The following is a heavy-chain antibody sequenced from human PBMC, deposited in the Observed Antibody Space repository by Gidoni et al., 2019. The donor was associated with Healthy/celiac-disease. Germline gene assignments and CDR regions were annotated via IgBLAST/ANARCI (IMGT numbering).Heavy chain of an antibody. CDR3: ARTPQDRGFGELDYYYYGMDV. CDR2: ILPIFGTA. CDR1: GGTFSSDP. V-gene: IGHV1-69*19. Sequence: QVQLVQSVAEVKKPGSSVKVPCRASGGTFSSDPIRWVRQDPGQGLAWLGGILPIFGTANYAQKFQGRVTITADESTSTAYMELSSLRSEDTAVYYCARTPQDRGFGELDYYYYGMDVWGQGTRVTVSS. J-gene: IGHJ6*02. D-gene: IGHD3-10*01.